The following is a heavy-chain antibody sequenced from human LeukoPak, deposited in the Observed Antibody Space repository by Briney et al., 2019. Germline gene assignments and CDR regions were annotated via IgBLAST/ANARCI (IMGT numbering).Heavy chain of an antibody. Sequence: ASVTVSCKASGGTFSSYAISWVRQAPGQGLEWMGGIIPIFGTANYAQKFQGRVTITADESTSTAYMELSSLRSEDTAVYYCARGSSIVGATLRYYFDYWGQGTLVTVSS. V-gene: IGHV1-69*13. CDR3: ARGSSIVGATLRYYFDY. CDR1: GGTFSSYA. CDR2: IIPIFGTA. J-gene: IGHJ4*02. D-gene: IGHD1-26*01.